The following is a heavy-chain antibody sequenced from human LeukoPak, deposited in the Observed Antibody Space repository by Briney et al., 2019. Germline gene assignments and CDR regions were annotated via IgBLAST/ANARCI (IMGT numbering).Heavy chain of an antibody. CDR1: GFTFSSYA. V-gene: IGHV3-23*01. CDR3: ARADGRVDTATYSGSFYYYYYMDV. J-gene: IGHJ6*03. CDR2: ISGSGGST. D-gene: IGHD5-18*01. Sequence: GGSLRLSCAASGFTFSSYAMSWVRQAPGQGLEWVSAISGSGGSTYYADSVKGRFTISRDNSKNTLYLQMNSLRAEDTAVYYCARADGRVDTATYSGSFYYYYYMDVWGKGTTVTISS.